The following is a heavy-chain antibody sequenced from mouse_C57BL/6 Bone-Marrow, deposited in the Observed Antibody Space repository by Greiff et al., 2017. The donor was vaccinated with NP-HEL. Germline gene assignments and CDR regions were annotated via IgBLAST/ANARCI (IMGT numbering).Heavy chain of an antibody. J-gene: IGHJ1*03. Sequence: VQLQESGAELVRPGTSVKTSCKASGYTFTNYWIGWAKQRPGHGLEWIGDIYPGGGYTNYNEKFKGKATLTADKSSSTAYMQFSSLTSEDSAIDYCARETTVEDWYFDVWGTGTTVTVSS. D-gene: IGHD1-1*01. V-gene: IGHV1-63*01. CDR2: IYPGGGYT. CDR3: ARETTVEDWYFDV. CDR1: GYTFTNYW.